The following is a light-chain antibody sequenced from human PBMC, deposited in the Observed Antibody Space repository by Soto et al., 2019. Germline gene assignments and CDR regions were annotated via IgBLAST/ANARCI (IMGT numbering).Light chain of an antibody. CDR3: QSYDSSLSGYV. Sequence: QSVLTQPPSVSEAPGQRVTISCTGSSSNIGAGYEAHWYQQVPGTAPKLLIYENNNRPSGVPDRFSGSKSGTSASLAITGLRAGDEAEYYCQSYDSSLSGYVFGTGTKLTVL. V-gene: IGLV1-40*01. J-gene: IGLJ1*01. CDR1: SSNIGAGYE. CDR2: ENN.